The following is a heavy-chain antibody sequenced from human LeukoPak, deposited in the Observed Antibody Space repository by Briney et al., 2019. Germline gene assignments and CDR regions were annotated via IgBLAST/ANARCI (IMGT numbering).Heavy chain of an antibody. CDR1: GFTFSSYE. Sequence: GGSLRLSRAASGFTFSSYEMNWVRQAPGKGLEWVSYISSSGSTIYYADSVEGRFTISRDNAKNSLYLQMNSLRAEDTDVYYCAELGITMIGGVWGKGTTVTISS. CDR3: AELGITMIGGV. D-gene: IGHD3-10*02. V-gene: IGHV3-48*03. J-gene: IGHJ6*04. CDR2: ISSSGSTI.